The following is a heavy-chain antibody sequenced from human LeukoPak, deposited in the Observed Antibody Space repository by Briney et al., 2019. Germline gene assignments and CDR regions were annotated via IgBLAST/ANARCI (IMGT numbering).Heavy chain of an antibody. V-gene: IGHV5-51*01. D-gene: IGHD5-18*01. CDR3: ARHGGLDTAMATTFDY. Sequence: GESLKISCKGSGDSFTSYWIGWVRQMPGRGLEWMGIIYPGDSDTRYSPSFQGQVTISADKSISTAYLQWSSLKASDTAMYYCARHGGLDTAMATTFDYWGQGTLVTVSS. J-gene: IGHJ4*02. CDR2: IYPGDSDT. CDR1: GDSFTSYW.